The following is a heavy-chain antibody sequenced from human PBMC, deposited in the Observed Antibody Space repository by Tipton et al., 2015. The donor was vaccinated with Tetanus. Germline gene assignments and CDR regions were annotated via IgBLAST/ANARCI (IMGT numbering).Heavy chain of an antibody. CDR2: IYQSGST. J-gene: IGHJ5*02. D-gene: IGHD6-6*01. Sequence: TLSLTCTVSGGSINSPDHSWGWIRQPPGKGLEWIGYIYQSGSTSYNPSLATRVTITADESKNQFSLNLRSVTAADTAVYYCARDRGQQFVSDWFDPWGQGTLVTVSS. CDR3: ARDRGQQFVSDWFDP. V-gene: IGHV4-30-2*01. CDR1: GGSINSPDHS.